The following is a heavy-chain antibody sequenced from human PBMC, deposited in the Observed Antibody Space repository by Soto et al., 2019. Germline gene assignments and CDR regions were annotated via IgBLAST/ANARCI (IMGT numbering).Heavy chain of an antibody. CDR1: GFTVSSYA. CDR3: AKEGPNYYDSSGYYYLY. J-gene: IGHJ4*02. V-gene: IGHV3-23*01. Sequence: GGSLRLSCAASGFTVSSYAMSWVRQAPGKGLEWVSAISGSDGSTYYADSVKGRFTISRDNFKNTLSLQMNSLRVEDTAVYYCAKEGPNYYDSSGYYYLYWGQGTLVPVSS. CDR2: ISGSDGST. D-gene: IGHD3-22*01.